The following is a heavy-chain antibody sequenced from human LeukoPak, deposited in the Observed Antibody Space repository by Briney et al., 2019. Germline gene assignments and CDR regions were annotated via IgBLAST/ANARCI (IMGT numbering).Heavy chain of an antibody. D-gene: IGHD6-19*01. CDR1: GFTFSDYY. Sequence: GGSLRLSCAASGFTFSDYYMNWVRQAPGKGLEWVSSISSSSTIYYADSVKGRFTISRDNAKNSLYLQMNSLRAEDTAVYYCARVEVAVAIDCWGQGTLVTVSS. CDR2: ISSSSTI. CDR3: ARVEVAVAIDC. J-gene: IGHJ4*02. V-gene: IGHV3-69-1*01.